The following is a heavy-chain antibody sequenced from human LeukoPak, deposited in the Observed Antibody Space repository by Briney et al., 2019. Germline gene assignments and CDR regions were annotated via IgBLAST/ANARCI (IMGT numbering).Heavy chain of an antibody. Sequence: SETLSLTCTVSGGSISCYYWSWIRQPPGKGLEWIGYIYYSGSTNYNPSLKSRVTISVDTSKNQFSLKLSSVTAADTAVYYCARTRRGYSYGNHFDYWGQGTLVTVSS. CDR1: GGSISCYY. D-gene: IGHD5-18*01. V-gene: IGHV4-59*08. CDR3: ARTRRGYSYGNHFDY. J-gene: IGHJ4*02. CDR2: IYYSGST.